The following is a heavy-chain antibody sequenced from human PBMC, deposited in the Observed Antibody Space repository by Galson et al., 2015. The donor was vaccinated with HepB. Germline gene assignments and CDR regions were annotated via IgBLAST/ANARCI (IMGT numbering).Heavy chain of an antibody. CDR1: GFTFSSYW. CDR2: INSDGSST. V-gene: IGHV3-74*01. Sequence: SLRLSCAASGFTFSSYWIHWVRQAPGKGLVWVSRINSDGSSTSYADSVKGRFTISRDNAKNTLYLQMNSLRAEDTAVYYCARIGIYSGNYLDFDYWGQGTLVTVSS. J-gene: IGHJ4*02. CDR3: ARIGIYSGNYLDFDY. D-gene: IGHD1-26*01.